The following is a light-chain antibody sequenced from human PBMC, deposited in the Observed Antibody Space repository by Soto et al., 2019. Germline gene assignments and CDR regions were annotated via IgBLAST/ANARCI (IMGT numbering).Light chain of an antibody. V-gene: IGLV2-14*03. CDR1: SSDIGGYNY. Sequence: QSALTQPASVSGSPGQSITISCTGTSSDIGGYNYVSWYQQHPGKAPKLMIYDVSNRPSGVSNRFSGSKSDNTASLTISGLQAEDEADYYCSSYTSSSTLVVFGGGTTLTVL. CDR3: SSYTSSSTLVV. J-gene: IGLJ2*01. CDR2: DVS.